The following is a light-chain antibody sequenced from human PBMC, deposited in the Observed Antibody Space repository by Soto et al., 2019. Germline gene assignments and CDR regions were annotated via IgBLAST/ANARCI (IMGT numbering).Light chain of an antibody. CDR2: KAS. V-gene: IGKV1-5*03. CDR3: QHCDSYWT. J-gene: IGKJ1*01. Sequence: DIQLTQSPSTLSASVGDKVTITCRASQSISIYLAWYQQKPGKAPKVLIYKASSLESGVPSRFSGSGSGTEFTLTISSLQPDDLATYYCQHCDSYWTFGQGTKVEIK. CDR1: QSISIY.